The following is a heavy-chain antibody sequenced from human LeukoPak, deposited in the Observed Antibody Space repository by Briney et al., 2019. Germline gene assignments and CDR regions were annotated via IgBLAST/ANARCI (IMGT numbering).Heavy chain of an antibody. CDR1: GFTFSSYW. Sequence: GGSLRLSCAASGFTFSSYWMSWVRQAPGKGLEWVANIKQDGSEKYYVDSVKGRFTISRDNAKNSLYLQMNSLRAEDTAVYYCARGAVAGDAFDIWAKGQWSPSLQ. CDR2: IKQDGSEK. J-gene: IGHJ3*02. D-gene: IGHD6-19*01. V-gene: IGHV3-7*03. CDR3: ARGAVAGDAFDI.